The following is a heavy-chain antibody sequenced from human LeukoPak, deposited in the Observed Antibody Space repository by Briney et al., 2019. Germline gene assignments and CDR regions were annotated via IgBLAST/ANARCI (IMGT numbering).Heavy chain of an antibody. CDR2: IKQDGSEI. J-gene: IGHJ4*02. Sequence: PGGSLRLSCVASGFTFSSYAMNWVRQAPGKGLEWVANIKQDGSEINYVDSVKGRFTISRDNAKNSMLLQMNSLRAEDTAVYYCARADYGGNLFFDYWGQGALVTVSS. CDR3: ARADYGGNLFFDY. D-gene: IGHD4-23*01. CDR1: GFTFSSYA. V-gene: IGHV3-7*04.